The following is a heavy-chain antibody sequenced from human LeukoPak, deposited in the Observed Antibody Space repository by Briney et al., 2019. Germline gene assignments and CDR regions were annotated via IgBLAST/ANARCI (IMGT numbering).Heavy chain of an antibody. J-gene: IGHJ4*02. D-gene: IGHD2/OR15-2a*01. CDR1: GGSFSGYY. V-gene: IGHV4-34*01. CDR2: IDHRGRT. Sequence: SETLSLTCAVYGGSFSGYYWSWIRQPPGKGLEWIGEIDHRGRTNSNLSLKSRVTISLDTSKNQFSLKLSSVTAADTAVYYCAGHHPRNTVDFWGQGTLVTVSS. CDR3: AGHHPRNTVDF.